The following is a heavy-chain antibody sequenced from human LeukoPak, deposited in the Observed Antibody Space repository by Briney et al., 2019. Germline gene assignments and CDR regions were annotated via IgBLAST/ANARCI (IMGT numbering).Heavy chain of an antibody. CDR1: GGSISSYY. Sequence: SETLSLTCTVSGGSISSYYWSWVRQTPGKGLEWIGYIYYSGSTNFNPSLKSRVTISVDTSKNQFSLKMSSVTAADTAVYFCARGGPPGYYYDYYMDVWGKGTTVTISS. CDR2: IYYSGST. J-gene: IGHJ6*03. CDR3: ARGGPPGYYYDYYMDV. V-gene: IGHV4-59*01.